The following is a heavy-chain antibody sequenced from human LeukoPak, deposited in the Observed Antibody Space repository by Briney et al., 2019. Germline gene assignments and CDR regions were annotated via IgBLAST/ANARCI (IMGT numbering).Heavy chain of an antibody. CDR3: ARGPSGSGSYY. J-gene: IGHJ4*02. V-gene: IGHV4-59*08. CDR2: FSYSGST. Sequence: SETLSLTCTVSGGSISSYYWSWIRQPPGKGLEWIGYFSYSGSTNYNPSLRSRVTISVDTSKNQFSLKLSSVTAADTAVYYCARGPSGSGSYYWGQGTLVTVSS. CDR1: GGSISSYY. D-gene: IGHD1-26*01.